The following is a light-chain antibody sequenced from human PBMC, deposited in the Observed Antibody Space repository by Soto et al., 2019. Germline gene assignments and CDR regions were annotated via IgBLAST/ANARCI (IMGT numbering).Light chain of an antibody. CDR1: QSVSNY. CDR3: QQRSNWPPVFT. V-gene: IGKV3-11*01. CDR2: DAS. J-gene: IGKJ3*01. Sequence: EIVLTQSPATLSLSPGQRATLSCRASQSVSNYLAWYQQKPGQAPRLLIYDASNRATGIPARFSGSGSGTDFTLTLSSLEPEDVAVYYCQQRSNWPPVFTFGPGTKVDIK.